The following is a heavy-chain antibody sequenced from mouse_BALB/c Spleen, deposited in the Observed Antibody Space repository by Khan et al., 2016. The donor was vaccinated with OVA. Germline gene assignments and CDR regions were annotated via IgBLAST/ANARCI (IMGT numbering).Heavy chain of an antibody. CDR3: VRDGAYHRNDGWFAY. J-gene: IGHJ3*01. D-gene: IGHD2-14*01. V-gene: IGHV1-4*01. CDR2: INPSNGYT. Sequence: QIQLVQSGDELARPGASVKMSCKASGYTFTSYTIHWIKKRPGQGLEWIGYINPSNGYTNYNQKFKDKATLTTDKSSTTAYLQLSSLTSDDSAVYNCVRDGAYHRNDGWFAYWGQGTLVTGSA. CDR1: GYTFTSYT.